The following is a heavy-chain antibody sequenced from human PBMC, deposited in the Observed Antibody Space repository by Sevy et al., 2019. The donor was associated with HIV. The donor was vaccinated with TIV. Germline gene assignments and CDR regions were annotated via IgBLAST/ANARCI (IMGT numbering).Heavy chain of an antibody. CDR1: GGSVSSGTYY. Sequence: SETLSLTCTVSGGSVSSGTYYWTWIRQPAGKRLEWIGRISFSGSTNYNPSLKSRVTMSIDTSKNQFSLNLRSVTAADTAVYYCWGEPAGIGGAFDIWGQGTVVTVSS. V-gene: IGHV4-61*10. CDR2: ISFSGST. CDR3: WGEPAGIGGAFDI. D-gene: IGHD3-16*01. J-gene: IGHJ3*02.